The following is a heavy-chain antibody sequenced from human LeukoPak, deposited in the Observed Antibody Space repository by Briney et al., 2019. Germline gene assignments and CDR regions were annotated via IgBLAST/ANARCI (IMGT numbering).Heavy chain of an antibody. V-gene: IGHV4-59*01. D-gene: IGHD2-2*01. CDR1: GGSISSYY. CDR2: IYCSGST. Sequence: PSETLSLTCTASGGSISSYYWSWIRQPPGKGLEWIGYIYCSGSTNYNPSLKSRVTISVDTSKNQFSLKLSSVTAADTAVYYCARYCSSTSCYDHGDAFDIWGQGTMVTVSS. CDR3: ARYCSSTSCYDHGDAFDI. J-gene: IGHJ3*02.